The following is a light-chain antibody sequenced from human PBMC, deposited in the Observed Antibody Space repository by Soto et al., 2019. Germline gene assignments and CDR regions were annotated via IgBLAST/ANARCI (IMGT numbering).Light chain of an antibody. CDR3: QQANSVPIT. V-gene: IGKV1-12*01. CDR2: ASS. J-gene: IGKJ3*01. Sequence: DIQMTQSPSSVSASVGDRVTITCRASQDILSWLAWYQQKPGEAPRLLIYASSNLQSGVPSRFSGSGSGTDFTLTISSLQPEDFATSYCQQANSVPITFGPGTRLDIK. CDR1: QDILSW.